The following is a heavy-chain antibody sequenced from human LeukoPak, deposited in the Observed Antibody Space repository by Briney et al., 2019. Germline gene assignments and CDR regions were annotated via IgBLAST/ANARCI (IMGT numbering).Heavy chain of an antibody. V-gene: IGHV4-34*01. CDR3: ARGLHIYIAAAGYYYYYMDV. Sequence: PSETLSLTCAVYGGSFSGYYWSWIRQPPGKGLEWIGEINHSGSTNYNPSLKSRVTISVDTSKNQFSLKLSSVTAADTAVYYCARGLHIYIAAAGYYYYYMDVWGKGTTVTISS. D-gene: IGHD6-13*01. CDR2: INHSGST. CDR1: GGSFSGYY. J-gene: IGHJ6*03.